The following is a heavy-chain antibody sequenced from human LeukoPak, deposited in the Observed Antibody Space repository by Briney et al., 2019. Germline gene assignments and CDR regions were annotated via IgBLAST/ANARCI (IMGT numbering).Heavy chain of an antibody. J-gene: IGHJ3*02. CDR1: GGSITSGTYY. CDR3: ARYSSSDAFDI. CDR2: IYYSGTTY. D-gene: IGHD6-19*01. Sequence: SETLSLTCIVSGGSITSGTYYWGWIRQPPGKRLEWIGTIYYSGTTYYYNPSLRSRVTISLDKSKNQFSLKLRSVTATDTALYYCARYSSSDAFDIWGQGTMVTVSS. V-gene: IGHV4-39*01.